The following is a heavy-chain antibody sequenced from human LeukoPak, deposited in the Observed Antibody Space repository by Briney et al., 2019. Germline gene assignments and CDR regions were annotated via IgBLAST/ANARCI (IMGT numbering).Heavy chain of an antibody. CDR2: IYYSGST. D-gene: IGHD3-10*01. J-gene: IGHJ4*02. V-gene: IGHV4-59*12. Sequence: SETLSLTCTVSGDSISSYYWSWIRQPPGKGLEWIGDIYYSGSTTYKPSLKSRVTISADTSKNQFSLKLTSVTAADTAVYYRARPRIPTVGSGLDSWGQGSLVTVSS. CDR3: ARPRIPTVGSGLDS. CDR1: GDSISSYY.